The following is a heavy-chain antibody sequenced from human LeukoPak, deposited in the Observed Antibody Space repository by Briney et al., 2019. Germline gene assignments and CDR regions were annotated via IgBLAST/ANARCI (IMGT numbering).Heavy chain of an antibody. Sequence: SVKVSCKASGGTFSSYAISWVRQAPGQGLEWMGGIIPIFGTANYAQKFQGRVTITADESTSTAYMELSSLRSEDTAVYYCAREGFCTGSKCPAEYWGQGTLVTVSS. CDR1: GGTFSSYA. V-gene: IGHV1-69*13. CDR2: IIPIFGTA. J-gene: IGHJ4*02. CDR3: AREGFCTGSKCPAEY. D-gene: IGHD2-8*02.